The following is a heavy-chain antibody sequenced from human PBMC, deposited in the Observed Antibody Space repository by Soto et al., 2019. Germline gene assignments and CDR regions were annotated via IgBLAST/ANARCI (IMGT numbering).Heavy chain of an antibody. CDR3: ARDERIEAVDGQENWFAP. V-gene: IGHV6-1*01. D-gene: IGHD6-13*01. J-gene: IGHJ5*02. Sequence: SEALSRTCAMSGDSVASNSAACNWIRQSPSRGLEWLGRTYYRSKWYNDYAVSVKSRITINPDTSKNQFSLQLNSVTPEDTAVYYCARDERIEAVDGQENWFAPRGQRTLVPGSS. CDR2: TYYRSKWYN. CDR1: GDSVASNSAA.